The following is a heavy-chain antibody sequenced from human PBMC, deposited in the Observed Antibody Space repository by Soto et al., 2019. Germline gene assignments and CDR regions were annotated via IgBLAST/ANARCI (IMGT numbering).Heavy chain of an antibody. Sequence: QVQLVQSGAEVKKPGASVKVSCKASGYTFTSSGISWVRQAPAQGLEGMGWISAYNGNTNYAQKLQGRVTMTTDTSTSTAYMELRSLRSDDTAVYYCARRIIRTFYYGMDVWGQGTTVAVSS. CDR2: ISAYNGNT. CDR1: GYTFTSSG. V-gene: IGHV1-18*01. D-gene: IGHD2-2*01. CDR3: ARRIIRTFYYGMDV. J-gene: IGHJ6*02.